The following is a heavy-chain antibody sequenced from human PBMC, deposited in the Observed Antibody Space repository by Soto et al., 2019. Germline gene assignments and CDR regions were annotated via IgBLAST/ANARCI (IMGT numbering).Heavy chain of an antibody. J-gene: IGHJ4*02. CDR2: IYWDDDK. D-gene: IGHD7-27*01. V-gene: IGHV2-5*02. CDR3: AHTLDWGEGRFDY. CDR1: GFSLSTVGVG. Sequence: QITLKESGPTLVKPTQTLTLTCSFSGFSLSTVGVGVGWIRQPPGKALEWLALIYWDDDKRYSPSLKSRLTXPXEXXKTQVVLTLTNSDPVYTATYYCAHTLDWGEGRFDYWGQGTLVTVSS.